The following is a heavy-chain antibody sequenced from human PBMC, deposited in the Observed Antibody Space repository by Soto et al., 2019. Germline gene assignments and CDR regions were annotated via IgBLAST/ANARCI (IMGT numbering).Heavy chain of an antibody. Sequence: SETLPLTCVVSNFSISSGYYWGWIRQSPGKGLEWIASIYRSGTTSYNPSLKSRVTISVDPSKNQFSLMLTAVTAADTAVYYCARTHSGSYYSVFNYWGRGSLVTVSS. CDR3: ARTHSGSYYSVFNY. CDR2: IYRSGTT. J-gene: IGHJ4*02. CDR1: NFSISSGYY. V-gene: IGHV4-38-2*01. D-gene: IGHD1-26*01.